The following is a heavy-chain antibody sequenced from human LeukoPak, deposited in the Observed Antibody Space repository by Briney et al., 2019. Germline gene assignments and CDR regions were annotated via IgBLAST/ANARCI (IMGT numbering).Heavy chain of an antibody. CDR3: AKDRSGWYDAFDI. Sequence: GGSLRLSCAASGFTFSSYGMHWVRQAPGKGLEWVAVISYDGSNKYYADSVKGRFTISRNNSKNTLYLQMNSLRAEDTAVYYCAKDRSGWYDAFDIWGQGTMVTVSS. D-gene: IGHD6-19*01. CDR2: ISYDGSNK. J-gene: IGHJ3*02. CDR1: GFTFSSYG. V-gene: IGHV3-30*18.